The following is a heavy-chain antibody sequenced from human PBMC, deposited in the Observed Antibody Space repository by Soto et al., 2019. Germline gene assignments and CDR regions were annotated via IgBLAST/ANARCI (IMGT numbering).Heavy chain of an antibody. V-gene: IGHV1-8*01. CDR3: ARGGGGDSGYDYPYYYYGMDV. Sequence: QVQLVQSGAEVKKPGASVKVSCKASGYTFTSYDINWVRQATGQGLEWMGWMNPNSGNTGYAQKFQGRVTMTRNTSISTAYMELSSLRSEDTAVYYCARGGGGDSGYDYPYYYYGMDVWGQGTTVTVSS. D-gene: IGHD5-12*01. CDR1: GYTFTSYD. J-gene: IGHJ6*02. CDR2: MNPNSGNT.